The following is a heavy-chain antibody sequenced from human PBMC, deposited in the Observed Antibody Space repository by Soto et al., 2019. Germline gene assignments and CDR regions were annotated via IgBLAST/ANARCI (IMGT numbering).Heavy chain of an antibody. J-gene: IGHJ5*02. V-gene: IGHV2-5*01. D-gene: IGHD3-10*01. Sequence: QITLKESGPTLVKPTQTLTLTCTFSGFSLSTSGVGVAWIRPPPGKALEWLALIYANDDKRYSPSLKSWHTITKETSKNRVVLRMINLDPVDISTYYCAHDVHGVTLFDAGGQGTLVTVSS. CDR3: AHDVHGVTLFDA. CDR2: IYANDDK. CDR1: GFSLSTSGVG.